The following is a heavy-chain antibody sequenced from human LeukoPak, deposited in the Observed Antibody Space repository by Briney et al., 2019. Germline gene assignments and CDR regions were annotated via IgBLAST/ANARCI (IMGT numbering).Heavy chain of an antibody. CDR1: GGSISSGGYY. Sequence: PSETLSLTCTVSGGSISSGGYYWSWIRQHPGKGLEWIVYIYYTGSTYYNPSLKSRVTISVDTSKNQFSLKLSSVTAADTAVYYCARVVYDSSGFACDIWGQGTMVTVSS. CDR2: IYYTGST. CDR3: ARVVYDSSGFACDI. J-gene: IGHJ3*02. D-gene: IGHD3-22*01. V-gene: IGHV4-31*03.